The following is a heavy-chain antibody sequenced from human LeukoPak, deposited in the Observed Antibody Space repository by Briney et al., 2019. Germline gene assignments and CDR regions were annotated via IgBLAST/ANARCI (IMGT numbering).Heavy chain of an antibody. CDR2: IYYTGGT. CDR1: GDSITSGSYY. CDR3: ARGPGGFDI. J-gene: IGHJ3*02. D-gene: IGHD1-26*01. Sequence: SETLSLTCTVSGDSITSGSYYWAWIRQHPGKGLEWIGYIYYTGGTHYNPSLKSRLTISVDTSENHFSLKLSSVTAADTAIYFCARGPGGFDIWGQGTMVTVSS. V-gene: IGHV4-31*03.